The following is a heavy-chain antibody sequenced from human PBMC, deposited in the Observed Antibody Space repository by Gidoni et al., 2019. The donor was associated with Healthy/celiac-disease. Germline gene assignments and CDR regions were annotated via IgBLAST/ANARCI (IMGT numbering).Heavy chain of an antibody. Sequence: QLHLQESGPVLVRPSPTLSLTCPVSGGSISSGGDYWSWIRQHPGKGLEWIGYIYYSGSTYYNPSLKSRVTISVDTSKNQFSLKLSSVTAADTAVYYCARSRHGYGLLWGQGTLVTVSS. CDR3: ARSRHGYGLL. CDR2: IYYSGST. J-gene: IGHJ4*02. D-gene: IGHD5-18*01. V-gene: IGHV4-31*03. CDR1: GGSISSGGDY.